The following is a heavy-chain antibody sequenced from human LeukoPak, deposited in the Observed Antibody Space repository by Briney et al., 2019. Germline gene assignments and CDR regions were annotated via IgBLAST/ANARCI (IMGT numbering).Heavy chain of an antibody. J-gene: IGHJ4*02. Sequence: GGSLRLSCSASGFTFSIYGMSWVRQAQGKWLEWVSGISDSGDTTYYADSVKGRFTISRDNSKNTLYLQMNSLTVEDTAVYYCAKIRAARPGYWGQGTLVTVSS. CDR1: GFTFSIYG. CDR2: ISDSGDTT. V-gene: IGHV3-23*01. D-gene: IGHD6-6*01. CDR3: AKIRAARPGY.